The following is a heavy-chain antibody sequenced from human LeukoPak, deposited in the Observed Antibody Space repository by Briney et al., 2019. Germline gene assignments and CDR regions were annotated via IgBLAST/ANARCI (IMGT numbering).Heavy chain of an antibody. CDR2: ISYDGSNK. J-gene: IGHJ4*02. Sequence: GGSLRLSCAASGFTFSSYGMHWVRQAPGKGLEWVAVISYDGSNKYYADSVKGRFTISRDNSKNTLYLQMNSLRAEDTAVYYCARDPDDSSGYYSIFLDYWGQGTLVTVSS. CDR3: ARDPDDSSGYYSIFLDY. V-gene: IGHV3-30*03. CDR1: GFTFSSYG. D-gene: IGHD3-22*01.